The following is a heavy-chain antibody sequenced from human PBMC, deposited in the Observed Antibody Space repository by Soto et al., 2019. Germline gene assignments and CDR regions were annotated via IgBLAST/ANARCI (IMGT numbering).Heavy chain of an antibody. Sequence: ASVKVSCKASGYSFTTYNIHWVRQAPGQGLEWMGVVNPSSGSTSYTQKFQGRVNMTRDTSTSTVYMELSSLRSEDAAVYFCARWAPDAFHVWGQGTLVTVSS. CDR3: ARWAPDAFHV. V-gene: IGHV1-46*01. CDR1: GYSFTTYN. J-gene: IGHJ3*01. CDR2: VNPSSGST.